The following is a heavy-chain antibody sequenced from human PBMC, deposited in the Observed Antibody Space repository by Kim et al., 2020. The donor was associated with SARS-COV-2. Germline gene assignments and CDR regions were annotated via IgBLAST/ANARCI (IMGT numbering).Heavy chain of an antibody. V-gene: IGHV1-46*01. Sequence: GGRGYAPTFQGRLTVTRDTSTNTVFMELSSLRSEDTAVYSCAREGAHKVDYWGQGTPVTVSS. CDR3: AREGAHKVDY. J-gene: IGHJ4*02. CDR2: GGR.